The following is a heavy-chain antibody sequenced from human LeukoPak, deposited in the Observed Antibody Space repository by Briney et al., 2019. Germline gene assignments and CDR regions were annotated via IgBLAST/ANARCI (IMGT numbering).Heavy chain of an antibody. CDR3: AKDRSGLNWYFDL. J-gene: IGHJ2*01. V-gene: IGHV3-64D*09. Sequence: GGSLRLSCSASGFTFRSYATHWVRQAPGKGLEYVSAISNNGGSTYYADSVKGRFTISRDNSKNTLYLQMSSLRAEDTAVYYCAKDRSGLNWYFDLWGRGTLVTVSS. CDR2: ISNNGGST. D-gene: IGHD6-19*01. CDR1: GFTFRSYA.